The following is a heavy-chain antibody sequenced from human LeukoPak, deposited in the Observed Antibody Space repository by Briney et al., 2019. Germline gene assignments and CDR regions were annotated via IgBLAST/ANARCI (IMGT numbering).Heavy chain of an antibody. CDR2: IYPDGSDT. V-gene: IGHV5-51*01. CDR3: ARQDDSSGYQYYYYYGMDV. D-gene: IGHD3-22*01. CDR1: GYSFTSYW. Sequence: GESLKISCKGSGYSFTSYWIGWVRQMPGKGLEWMGIIYPDGSDTRYSPSFQGQVTISADKSISTAYLQWSSLKASDTAMYYCARQDDSSGYQYYYYYGMDVWGQGTTVTVSS. J-gene: IGHJ6*02.